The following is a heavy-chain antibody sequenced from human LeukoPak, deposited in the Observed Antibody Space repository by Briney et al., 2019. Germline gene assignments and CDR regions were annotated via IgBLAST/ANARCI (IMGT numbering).Heavy chain of an antibody. Sequence: SVKVSCKVSGYTLTELSMHWVRQAPGKVLEWMGGFDPEDGETIYAQKFQGRVTMTEDTSTDTAYMELSSLRSEDTAVYYCATADDYGDYGWFDPWGQGTLVTVSS. D-gene: IGHD4-17*01. J-gene: IGHJ5*02. CDR2: FDPEDGET. V-gene: IGHV1-24*01. CDR1: GYTLTELS. CDR3: ATADDYGDYGWFDP.